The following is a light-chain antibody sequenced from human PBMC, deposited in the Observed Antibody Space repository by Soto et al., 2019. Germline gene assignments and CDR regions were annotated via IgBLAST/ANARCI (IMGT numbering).Light chain of an antibody. Sequence: EVVLTQSPATLSLSPGERATLSCKTSQSISTYLAWYQQKAGQARRLLIYDASNRATGIPARFSGSGSGTDFTLTISSLEPEDFAVYYCQHRSNWPPLTFGGGTKVEIK. J-gene: IGKJ4*01. CDR3: QHRSNWPPLT. CDR2: DAS. CDR1: QSISTY. V-gene: IGKV3-11*01.